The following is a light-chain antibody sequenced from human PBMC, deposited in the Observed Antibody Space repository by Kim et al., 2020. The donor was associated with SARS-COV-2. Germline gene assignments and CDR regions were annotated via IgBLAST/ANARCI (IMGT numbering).Light chain of an antibody. CDR1: QCIKNE. Sequence: AAVGKRVSLTCRAGQCIKNELGWYQQKPGEAPKRLIYDASSLQSGVPSRCSGGGSGTKFIITTSSLQPEDVATYYCLQHNSYPYPFGQGTKLDI. J-gene: IGKJ2*01. V-gene: IGKV1-17*01. CDR2: DAS. CDR3: LQHNSYPYP.